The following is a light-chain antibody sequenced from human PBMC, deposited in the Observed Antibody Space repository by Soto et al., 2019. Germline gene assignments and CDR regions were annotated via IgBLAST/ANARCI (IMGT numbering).Light chain of an antibody. CDR1: HSINSR. CDR2: EGS. Sequence: DIQMTQSPSTLSASVGDRVTITFRVNHSINSRLAWYQQKPGKAPKLLISEGSSLQSGVPSRFGGSGSVTEFTLTNSSPQTDSRAHDYCQPYNSSPLTFGGGTKVDIK. J-gene: IGKJ4*01. V-gene: IGKV1-5*01. CDR3: QPYNSSPLT.